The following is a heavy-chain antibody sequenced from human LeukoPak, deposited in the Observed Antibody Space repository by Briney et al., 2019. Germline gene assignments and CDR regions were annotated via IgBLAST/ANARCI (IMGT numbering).Heavy chain of an antibody. Sequence: QAGGSLRLSCAASGFTFSSYAMSWVRQAPGKGLEWVSAISGSGGSTYYADSVKGRFTISRDNSKNTLYLQMNSLRAEDTAVYYCAKDAPLGDYYDSSGYYGWRGQGTLVTVSS. CDR1: GFTFSSYA. CDR2: ISGSGGST. CDR3: AKDAPLGDYYDSSGYYGW. D-gene: IGHD3-22*01. V-gene: IGHV3-23*01. J-gene: IGHJ4*02.